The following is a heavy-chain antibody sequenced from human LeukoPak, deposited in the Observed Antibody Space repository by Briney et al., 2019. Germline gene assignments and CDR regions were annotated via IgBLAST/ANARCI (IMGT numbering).Heavy chain of an antibody. V-gene: IGHV4-38-2*02. CDR2: IYHGGST. CDR3: ARDPYGDYGYY. J-gene: IGHJ4*02. Sequence: PSETLSLTCTASGYSISSDYYWGWIRQPPGEGLEWIGSIYHGGSTYYNPSLKSRVTISLDTSKNQFSLKLSSVTAADTAVYYCARDPYGDYGYYWGQGTLVTVSS. CDR1: GYSISSDYY. D-gene: IGHD4-17*01.